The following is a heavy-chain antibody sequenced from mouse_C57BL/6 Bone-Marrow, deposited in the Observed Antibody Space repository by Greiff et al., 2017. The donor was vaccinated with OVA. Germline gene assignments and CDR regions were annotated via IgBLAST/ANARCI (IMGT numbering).Heavy chain of an antibody. D-gene: IGHD4-1*01. Sequence: EVMLVESGGGLVKPGGSLKLSCAASGFTFSSYAMSWVRQTPEKRLEWVATISDGGSYTYYPDNVKGRFTISRDNAKNNLYLQMSHLKSEDTAMYYCARDSGTSGDFDYWGQGTTLTVSS. J-gene: IGHJ2*01. CDR2: ISDGGSYT. CDR3: ARDSGTSGDFDY. V-gene: IGHV5-4*01. CDR1: GFTFSSYA.